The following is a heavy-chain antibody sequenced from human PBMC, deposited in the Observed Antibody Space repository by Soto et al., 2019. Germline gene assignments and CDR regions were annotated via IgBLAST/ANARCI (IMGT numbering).Heavy chain of an antibody. CDR3: ARVAAAGQKSGYYMDV. J-gene: IGHJ6*03. Sequence: QVQLVQSGAEVKKPGSSVKVSCKASGGTFSSYTISWVRQAPGQGLEWMGRIIPILGIANYAQKFQGRVTITADKSTSTAYMELSSRRSEDTAVYYCARVAAAGQKSGYYMDVWGKGTTVTVSS. V-gene: IGHV1-69*02. CDR2: IIPILGIA. D-gene: IGHD6-13*01. CDR1: GGTFSSYT.